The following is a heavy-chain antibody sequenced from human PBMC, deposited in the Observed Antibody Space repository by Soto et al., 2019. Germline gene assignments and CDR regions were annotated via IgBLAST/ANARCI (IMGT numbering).Heavy chain of an antibody. J-gene: IGHJ4*02. Sequence: GASVKVSCKASGDTFTDYYIHWVRQAPGQGLEWMGTVNPSGGHTTYAQHFLGRVTMTRDTSTSTLYMELTSLTSDDTAIYYCARGGNVVVVTAALDYPGKGTLVTVCS. CDR1: GDTFTDYY. CDR3: ARGGNVVVVTAALDY. CDR2: VNPSGGHT. D-gene: IGHD2-21*02. V-gene: IGHV1-46*01.